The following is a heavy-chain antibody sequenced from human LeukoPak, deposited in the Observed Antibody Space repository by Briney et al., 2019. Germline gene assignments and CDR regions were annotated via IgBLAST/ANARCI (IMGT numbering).Heavy chain of an antibody. V-gene: IGHV3-74*01. CDR2: IDPDASGS. CDR3: AGVRAGANRAFDV. CDR1: GFTFSRYW. D-gene: IGHD4/OR15-4a*01. J-gene: IGHJ3*01. Sequence: GGSLRLSCAASGFTFSRYWMHWVRQAPGEGLVWVSRIDPDASGSSYADSVKGRFTISRDNAKNTLWLQMNSLRADDTAVYYCAGVRAGANRAFDVWGQGTVVAVSS.